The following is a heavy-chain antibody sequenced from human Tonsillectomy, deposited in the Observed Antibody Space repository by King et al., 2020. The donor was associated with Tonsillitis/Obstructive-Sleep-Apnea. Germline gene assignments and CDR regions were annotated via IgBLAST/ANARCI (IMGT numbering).Heavy chain of an antibody. CDR2: IIPIFCTA. CDR3: ASGWNWGNAFDI. Sequence: VQLVESGAEVKKPGSSVKVSCKASGGTFSSYAISLVRQAPGQGLYWRGGIIPIFCTANYSKKFQGRVTITADESTSTAYMELISLRSEDTAVYYCASGWNWGNAFDIWGQGTMVTVSS. CDR1: GGTFSSYA. V-gene: IGHV1-69*01. D-gene: IGHD7-27*01. J-gene: IGHJ3*02.